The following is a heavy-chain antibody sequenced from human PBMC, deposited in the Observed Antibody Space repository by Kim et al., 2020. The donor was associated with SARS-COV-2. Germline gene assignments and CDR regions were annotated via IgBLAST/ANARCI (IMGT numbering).Heavy chain of an antibody. CDR2: ISWSSDNI. Sequence: GGSLRLSCAASGFTFGDYAMHWVRQAPGKSLEWVSGISWSSDNIGYADSVKGRFTISRDNAKNSLYLQMNSLRAEDTALYYCAKSGCSSTSCYLNYWGQGTLVTVSP. J-gene: IGHJ4*02. V-gene: IGHV3-9*01. CDR1: GFTFGDYA. D-gene: IGHD2-2*01. CDR3: AKSGCSSTSCYLNY.